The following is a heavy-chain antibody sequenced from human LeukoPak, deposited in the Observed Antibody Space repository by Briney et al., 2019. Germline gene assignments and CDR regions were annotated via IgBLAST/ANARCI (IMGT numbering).Heavy chain of an antibody. D-gene: IGHD1/OR15-1a*01. CDR3: ARTRRITGTDY. V-gene: IGHV3-21*01. CDR2: ISSSSSYI. Sequence: SLXLSCAASGFTFSSYSMNWVRQAPGKGLEWVSSISSSSSYIYYADSVKGRFTISRDNAKNSLYLQMNSLRAEDTAVYYCARTRRITGTDYWGQGTLVTVSS. CDR1: GFTFSSYS. J-gene: IGHJ4*02.